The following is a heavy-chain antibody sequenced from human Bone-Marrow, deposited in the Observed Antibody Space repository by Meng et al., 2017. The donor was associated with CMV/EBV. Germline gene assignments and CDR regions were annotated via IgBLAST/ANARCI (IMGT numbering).Heavy chain of an antibody. CDR3: ARGYYGSGSYVTY. V-gene: IGHV1-8*01. CDR1: GYTFTSYD. J-gene: IGHJ4*02. CDR2: MNPNSGNT. Sequence: ASVKVSCKASGYTFTSYDINWVRQATGQGLEWMGWMNPNSGNTGYAQKFQGRVTMTRDTSISTAYMELSRLRSDDTAVYYCARGYYGSGSYVTYWGQGTLVTVSS. D-gene: IGHD3-10*01.